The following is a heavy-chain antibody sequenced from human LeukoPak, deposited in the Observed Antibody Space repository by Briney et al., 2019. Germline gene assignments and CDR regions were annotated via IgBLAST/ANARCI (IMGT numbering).Heavy chain of an antibody. J-gene: IGHJ4*02. D-gene: IGHD3-10*01. CDR3: ARGNYYGSGSYPLDS. CDR2: IYSGGST. V-gene: IGHV3-53*03. Sequence: GSLRLSCAASGFTVSSNSMSWVRQPPGKGLEWVSAIYSGGSTYFADSVKGRFTFSRDNSKNTVYLQMNSLRAEDTAVYYCARGNYYGSGSYPLDSWGQGTLVTVSS. CDR1: GFTVSSNS.